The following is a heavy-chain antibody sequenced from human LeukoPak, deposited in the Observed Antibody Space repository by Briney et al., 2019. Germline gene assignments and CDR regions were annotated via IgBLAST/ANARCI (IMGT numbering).Heavy chain of an antibody. CDR2: IYYSGST. V-gene: IGHV4-59*08. CDR3: ARHGDYGDYVVVDNWFDP. J-gene: IGHJ5*02. Sequence: SETLSLTCTVSGGSISSYYWSWIRQPPGKGLEWIGYIYYSGSTNYNPSLKSRVTISVDTSKNQSSLKLSSVTAADTAVYYCARHGDYGDYVVVDNWFDPWGQGTLVTVSS. D-gene: IGHD4-17*01. CDR1: GGSISSYY.